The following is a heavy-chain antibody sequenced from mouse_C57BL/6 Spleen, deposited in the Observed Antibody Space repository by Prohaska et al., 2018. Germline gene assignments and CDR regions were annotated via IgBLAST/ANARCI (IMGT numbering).Heavy chain of an antibody. J-gene: IGHJ1*03. Sequence: LKISCKASGYSFTGYYMNWVKQSPEKSLEWIGEINPSTGGTTYNQKFKAKATLTVDKSSSTAYMQLKSLTSEDSAVYYCARDYYGSSYFDVWGTGTMVTVSS. D-gene: IGHD1-1*01. CDR2: INPSTGGT. CDR1: GYSFTGYY. V-gene: IGHV1-42*01. CDR3: ARDYYGSSYFDV.